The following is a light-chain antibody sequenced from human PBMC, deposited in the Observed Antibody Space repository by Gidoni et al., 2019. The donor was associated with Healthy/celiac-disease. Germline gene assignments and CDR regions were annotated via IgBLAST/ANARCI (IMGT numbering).Light chain of an antibody. CDR3: AAWDDSLNGPL. CDR2: SNN. J-gene: IGLJ3*02. Sequence: QSVLTQPPSPSGTHGQRVTIACSGSSSNIGSNTVNWYQQLPGTAPKLLIYSNNQRPSGVPDRFSGSTSGTSASLAISGLQSEDEADYYCAAWDDSLNGPLFGGGTKLTVL. V-gene: IGLV1-44*01. CDR1: SSNIGSNT.